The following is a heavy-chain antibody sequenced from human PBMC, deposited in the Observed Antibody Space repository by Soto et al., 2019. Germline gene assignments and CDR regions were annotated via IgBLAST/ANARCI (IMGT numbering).Heavy chain of an antibody. J-gene: IGHJ6*02. CDR1: GYTFTSYD. D-gene: IGHD3-3*01. Sequence: VKVSCKAAGYTFTSYDINWVRQATGQGREGMGLMNPNSGNTAYGQKFQGRVTMTRNTSISTAYMELSSLRSEDTAVYYCARSGAFGVALIDSYYYYYGMDVWGQGTTVTVSS. CDR3: ARSGAFGVALIDSYYYYYGMDV. V-gene: IGHV1-8*01. CDR2: MNPNSGNT.